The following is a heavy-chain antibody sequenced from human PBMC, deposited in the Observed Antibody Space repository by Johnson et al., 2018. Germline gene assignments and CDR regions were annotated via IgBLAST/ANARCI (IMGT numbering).Heavy chain of an antibody. V-gene: IGHV1-69*01. CDR2: IIPIFGTA. D-gene: IGHD3-3*01. Sequence: QVQLVQSGAEVKKPGSSVKVSCKASGGTFSSYAISWVRQAPGHGLEWMGGIIPIFGTANYAQKFHGRVTITADESTSTAYMALRGRRSEDTAVYYCARDGPSDTICGRYYYYYYGMDVWGQGTTVTVSS. CDR3: ARDGPSDTICGRYYYYYYGMDV. CDR1: GGTFSSYA. J-gene: IGHJ6*02.